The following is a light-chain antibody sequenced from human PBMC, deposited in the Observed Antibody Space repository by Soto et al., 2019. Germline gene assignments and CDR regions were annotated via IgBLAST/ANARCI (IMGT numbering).Light chain of an antibody. CDR2: GAS. V-gene: IGKV3-20*01. Sequence: EIVLTQSPGTLSLSPGERATLSCRASQRVSSSYLAWYQQRPGQAPRLLIYGASSRATGIPDRFSGSGSGTDFTLTISRLEPEDFAVHFCQRYGRSPPFTFGQGTKVDI. CDR3: QRYGRSPPFT. J-gene: IGKJ2*01. CDR1: QRVSSSY.